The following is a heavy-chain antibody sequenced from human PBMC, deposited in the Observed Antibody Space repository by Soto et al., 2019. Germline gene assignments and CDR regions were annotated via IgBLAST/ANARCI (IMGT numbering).Heavy chain of an antibody. V-gene: IGHV4-34*01. CDR3: ARNSIAARLYYYYGMDV. Sequence: PSETLSLTCAVYGGSFSGYYWSWIRQPPGKGLEWIGEINHSGSTNYNPSLKSRVTISVDTSKNQFSLKLSSVTAADTAVYYCARNSIAARLYYYYGMDVWGQGTTVTVSS. CDR2: INHSGST. D-gene: IGHD6-6*01. J-gene: IGHJ6*02. CDR1: GGSFSGYY.